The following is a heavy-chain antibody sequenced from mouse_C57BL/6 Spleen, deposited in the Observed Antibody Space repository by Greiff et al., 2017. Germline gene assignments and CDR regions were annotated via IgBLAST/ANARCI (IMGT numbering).Heavy chain of an antibody. CDR3: ARVYGDYDYFDY. J-gene: IGHJ2*01. D-gene: IGHD2-13*01. CDR2: IRNKANGYTT. V-gene: IGHV7-3*01. Sequence: EVMLVESGGGLVQPGGSLSLSCAASGFTFTDYYMSWVRQPPGKALEWLGFIRNKANGYTTEYSASVKGRFTISRDNSQSILYLQMNALRAEDSATYYCARVYGDYDYFDYWGQGTTLTVSS. CDR1: GFTFTDYY.